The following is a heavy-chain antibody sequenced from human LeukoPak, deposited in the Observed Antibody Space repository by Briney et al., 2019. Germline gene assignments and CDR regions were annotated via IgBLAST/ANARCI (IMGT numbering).Heavy chain of an antibody. J-gene: IGHJ6*02. CDR1: GYTFTGYY. CDR3: ARQYSSSWYYYYGMDV. CDR2: INPNSGGT. Sequence: ASVKVSCKASGYTFTGYYMHWVRQAPGQGLEWMGWINPNSGGTNYAQKFRGRVTMTRDTSISTAYMELSRLRSDDTAVYYCARQYSSSWYYYYGMDVWGQGTTVTVSS. V-gene: IGHV1-2*02. D-gene: IGHD6-13*01.